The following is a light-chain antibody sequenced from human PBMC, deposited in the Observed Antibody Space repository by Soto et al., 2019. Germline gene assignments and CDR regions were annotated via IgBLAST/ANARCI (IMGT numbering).Light chain of an antibody. CDR2: EGS. Sequence: QSVLTQPASVSGSPGQSITISCTGTSSDVGSYNLVSWYQQHPGKALKLMIYEGSKRPSGVSNRFSGSKSGNTASLTISGLQAEDEADYYCCSYAGSSTFYYVFGTGTKVTVL. J-gene: IGLJ1*01. V-gene: IGLV2-23*03. CDR3: CSYAGSSTFYYV. CDR1: SSDVGSYNL.